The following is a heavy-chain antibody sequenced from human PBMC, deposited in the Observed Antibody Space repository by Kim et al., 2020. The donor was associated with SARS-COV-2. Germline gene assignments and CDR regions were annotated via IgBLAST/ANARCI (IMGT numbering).Heavy chain of an antibody. D-gene: IGHD3-9*01. V-gene: IGHV3-30*18. Sequence: GGSLRLSCAASGFTFSSYGMHWVRQAPGKGLEWVAVISYDGSNKYYADSVKGRFTISRDNSKNTLYLQMNSLRAEDTAVYYCAKDTVNEADWLLYGHYYGMDVWGQGTTVTVSS. CDR1: GFTFSSYG. CDR2: ISYDGSNK. J-gene: IGHJ6*02. CDR3: AKDTVNEADWLLYGHYYGMDV.